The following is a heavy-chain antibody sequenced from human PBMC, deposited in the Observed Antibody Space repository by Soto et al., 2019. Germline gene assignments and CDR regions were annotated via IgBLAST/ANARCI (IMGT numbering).Heavy chain of an antibody. CDR2: TYYRSKWIH. Sequence: SQTLSLSCDMSGDSVSSSSAAWDWIRQSPSRGLEWLGRTYYRSKWIHEYTVSMESRITINPYTSNNQFSLHIYSVTPEDTAVYYCVGVVWFRGMDVWGQGTPVTVSS. CDR3: VGVVWFRGMDV. V-gene: IGHV6-1*01. D-gene: IGHD3-16*01. J-gene: IGHJ6*02. CDR1: GDSVSSSSAA.